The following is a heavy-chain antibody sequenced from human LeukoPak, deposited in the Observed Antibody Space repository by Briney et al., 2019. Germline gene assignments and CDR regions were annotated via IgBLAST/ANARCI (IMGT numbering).Heavy chain of an antibody. Sequence: PSETLSLTCTVSGGSISSYYWSWIRQPPGKGLEWIGYIYYSGSTNYNPSLKSRVTISVDTSKNQFSLKLSSMTAADTAVYYCARVRGVITPHFDYWGQGTLVTVSS. CDR3: ARVRGVITPHFDY. D-gene: IGHD3-10*01. CDR1: GGSISSYY. J-gene: IGHJ4*02. CDR2: IYYSGST. V-gene: IGHV4-59*01.